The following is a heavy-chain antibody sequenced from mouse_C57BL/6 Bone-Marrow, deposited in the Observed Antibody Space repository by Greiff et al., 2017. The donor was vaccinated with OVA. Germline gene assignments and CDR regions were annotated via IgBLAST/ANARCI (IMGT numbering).Heavy chain of an antibody. CDR2: ISYDGSN. CDR3: ARDVYGYDY. J-gene: IGHJ2*01. V-gene: IGHV3-6*01. D-gene: IGHD2-2*01. Sequence: EVKLMVSGPGLVKPSQSLSLTCSVTGYSITSGYYWNWIRQFPGNKLEWMGYISYDGSNNYNPSLKNRISITRDTSKNQFFLKLNSVTTEDTATYYCARDVYGYDYWGQGTTLTVSS. CDR1: GYSITSGYY.